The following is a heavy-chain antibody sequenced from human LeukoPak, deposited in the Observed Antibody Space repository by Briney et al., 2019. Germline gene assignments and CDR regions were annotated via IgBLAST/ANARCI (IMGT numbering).Heavy chain of an antibody. V-gene: IGHV1-18*01. CDR1: GYTFSRHG. J-gene: IGHJ4*02. CDR2: VSGYNGNT. D-gene: IGHD6-19*01. CDR3: AKDIHPGLDSGASCCFDY. Sequence: ASVKVSCKTSGYTFSRHGITWVRQAPGQGLEWMGWVSGYNGNTNYAQNVQGGVTMTTDTSTNTVYMELRSLRSDDTAVYYCAKDIHPGLDSGASCCFDYWGQGTPVTVSS.